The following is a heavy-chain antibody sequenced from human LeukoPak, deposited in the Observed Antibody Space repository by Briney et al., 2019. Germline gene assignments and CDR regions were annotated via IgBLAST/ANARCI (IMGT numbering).Heavy chain of an antibody. CDR2: IIPIFGTA. CDR1: GGTFSSYA. V-gene: IGHV1-69*05. Sequence: SVKVSCKASGGTFSSYAISWVRQAPGQGLEWMGGIIPIFGTANYAQKFQGRVTITTDESTSTAYIELSSLRSEDTAVYYCASGRSRDIVLMVYAALDYWGLGTLVTVSS. D-gene: IGHD2-8*01. J-gene: IGHJ4*02. CDR3: ASGRSRDIVLMVYAALDY.